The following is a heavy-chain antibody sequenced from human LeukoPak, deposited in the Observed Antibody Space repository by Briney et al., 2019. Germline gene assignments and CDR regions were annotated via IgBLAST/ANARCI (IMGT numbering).Heavy chain of an antibody. CDR1: GYTFTGYY. Sequence: ASVKVSCKASGYTFTGYYMHWVRQAPGQGLEWMGLINPGGDNTNYAQNFQGRVTMTRDTSTSTVYMELSSLRSEDTAIYYCARIRDGYNDAYDIWGQGTVVTVPS. V-gene: IGHV1-46*01. CDR2: INPGGDNT. D-gene: IGHD5-24*01. J-gene: IGHJ3*02. CDR3: ARIRDGYNDAYDI.